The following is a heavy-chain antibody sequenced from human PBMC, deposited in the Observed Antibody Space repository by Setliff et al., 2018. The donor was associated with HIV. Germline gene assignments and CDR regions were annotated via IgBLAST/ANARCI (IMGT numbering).Heavy chain of an antibody. V-gene: IGHV4-38-2*01. CDR2: IYHSGST. D-gene: IGHD2-21*02. Sequence: PSETLSLTCAVSGYSISSGYYWGWVRQPPGKGLEWIGSIYHSGSTYYSPSLKSRVTISTGTSNNQFSLTLSSVTAADTAVYYCARGVLITKRVTQTGGYYYYTDVWGKGTTVTVSS. CDR1: GYSISSGYY. CDR3: ARGVLITKRVTQTGGYYYYTDV. J-gene: IGHJ6*03.